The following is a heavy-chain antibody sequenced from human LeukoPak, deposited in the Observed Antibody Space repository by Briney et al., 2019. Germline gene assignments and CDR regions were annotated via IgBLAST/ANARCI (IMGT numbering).Heavy chain of an antibody. J-gene: IGHJ5*02. CDR2: IYHCGST. Sequence: PSETLSLTCTLSGGSISSYYWSWIRQPPGKGLEWIGSIYHCGSTYYNPSLKSRVTISVDTSKNQFSLKLSSVPAADTAMYYCARDFEGVQWFDPWGQGTLVTVSS. D-gene: IGHD1-1*01. V-gene: IGHV4-59*12. CDR3: ARDFEGVQWFDP. CDR1: GGSISSYY.